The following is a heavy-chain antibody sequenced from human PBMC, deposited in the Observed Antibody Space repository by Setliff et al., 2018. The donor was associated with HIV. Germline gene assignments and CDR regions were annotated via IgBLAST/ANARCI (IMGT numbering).Heavy chain of an antibody. CDR3: LRLYRVSSTKEKSDS. CDR1: SRSISNNNYY. J-gene: IGHJ4*02. Sequence: SETLSLTCNASSRSISNNNYYWGWVRQPPGKALEWIASIYYTGTTSYNPAFKSRVAMSVDAAKDQFSLKVTSVTAADTAVYFCLRLYRVSSTKEKSDSWGQGVLVTVPQ. V-gene: IGHV4-39*07. D-gene: IGHD2-2*01. CDR2: IYYTGTT.